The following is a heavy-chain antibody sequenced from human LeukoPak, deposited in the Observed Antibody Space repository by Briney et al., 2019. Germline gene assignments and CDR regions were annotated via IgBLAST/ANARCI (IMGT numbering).Heavy chain of an antibody. CDR3: ARGTHSGGCYPPFDY. Sequence: PSETLSLTCTVSGGSISSYYWSWIRQPAGKGLEWIGEINHSGSTNYNPSLKSRVTISVDTSKNQFSLKLSSVTAADTAVYYCARGTHSGGCYPPFDYWGQGTLVTVSS. J-gene: IGHJ4*02. D-gene: IGHD6-19*01. V-gene: IGHV4-34*01. CDR1: GGSISSYY. CDR2: INHSGST.